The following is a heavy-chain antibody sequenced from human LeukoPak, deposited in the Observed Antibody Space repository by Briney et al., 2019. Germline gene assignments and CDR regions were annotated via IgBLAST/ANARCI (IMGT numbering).Heavy chain of an antibody. CDR2: IRYDGSSK. D-gene: IGHD6-19*01. V-gene: IGHV3-30*02. CDR3: AKDQGSGAFDY. Sequence: GGSLRLSCAASGFTFSNYGMHWVRQAPGKGLEWVAFIRYDGSSKYYADSVKGRFTISRDNSKNTVYLQMNNLRVEDTAVYYCAKDQGSGAFDYWGQGTLVTVSS. CDR1: GFTFSNYG. J-gene: IGHJ4*02.